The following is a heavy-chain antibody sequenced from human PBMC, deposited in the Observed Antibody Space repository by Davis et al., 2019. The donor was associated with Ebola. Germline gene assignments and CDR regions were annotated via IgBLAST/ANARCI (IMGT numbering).Heavy chain of an antibody. CDR2: VSFHGRL. V-gene: IGHV4-39*02. CDR3: AKKGYIGESWFDP. CDR1: GDSITNNSYY. D-gene: IGHD5-12*01. J-gene: IGHJ5*02. Sequence: PSETLSLTCTVPGDSITNNSYYWAWIRQPPGRGLEWIGSVSFHGRLNYNPSLKRPVTISTDLPNNHFSLRLTSVTAADTAFYYCAKKGYIGESWFDPWGPGTLITVSS.